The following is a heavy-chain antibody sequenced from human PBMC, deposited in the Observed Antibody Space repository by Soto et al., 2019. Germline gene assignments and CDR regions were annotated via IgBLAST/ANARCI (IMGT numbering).Heavy chain of an antibody. CDR2: VYATGTS. D-gene: IGHD4-17*01. V-gene: IGHV4-4*07. CDR3: VRDGSKTLRDCFDP. J-gene: IGHJ5*02. CDR1: GGSMSKFY. Sequence: KPSETLSLTCSVSGGSMSKFYWSWIRKTAGKGLEWMGRVYATGTSDYNPSLRSRIAMSVDISKKTFSLRLRSVTAADTGVYYCVRDGSKTLRDCFDPWGQGRLVTVSS.